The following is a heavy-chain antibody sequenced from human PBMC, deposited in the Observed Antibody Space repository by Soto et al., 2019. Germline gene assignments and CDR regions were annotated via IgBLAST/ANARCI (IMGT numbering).Heavy chain of an antibody. V-gene: IGHV3-23*01. CDR1: GFTFSSYA. J-gene: IGHJ3*02. CDR2: ISGSGGST. D-gene: IGHD3-9*01. CDR3: AKNYDILTGYSGVPTAQDAFDI. Sequence: GGSLRLSCAASGFTFSSYAMSWVRQAPGKGLEWVSAISGSGGSTYYADSVKGRFTISRDNSKNTLYLQMNSLRAEDTAVYYCAKNYDILTGYSGVPTAQDAFDIWGQGTMVTVSS.